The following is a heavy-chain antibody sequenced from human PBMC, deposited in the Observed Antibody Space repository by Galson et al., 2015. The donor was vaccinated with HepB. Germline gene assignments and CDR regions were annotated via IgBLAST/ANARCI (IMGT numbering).Heavy chain of an antibody. J-gene: IGHJ2*01. Sequence: SETLSLTCTVSGGSISSYYWSWIRQPPGKGLEWIGYIYYSGSTNYNPSLKSRVTISVDTSKNQFSMKLSSVTAADTAVYYCARRRYCSGGSCSRYWYFDLWGRGTLVTVSS. V-gene: IGHV4-59*08. CDR2: IYYSGST. CDR1: GGSISSYY. CDR3: ARRRYCSGGSCSRYWYFDL. D-gene: IGHD2-15*01.